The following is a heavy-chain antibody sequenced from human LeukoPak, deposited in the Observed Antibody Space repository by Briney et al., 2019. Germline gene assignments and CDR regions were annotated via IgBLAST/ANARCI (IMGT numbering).Heavy chain of an antibody. J-gene: IGHJ3*02. CDR3: AKDLRYSGSSTVNDAFDI. D-gene: IGHD1-26*01. V-gene: IGHV3-53*01. Sequence: PGGSLRLSCAASGFTVSSNYMSWVRQAPGKGLEWVSVIYSGGSTYYADSVKGRFTISRDNSKNTLYLQMNSLRAEDTAVYYCAKDLRYSGSSTVNDAFDIWGQGTLVTVSS. CDR2: IYSGGST. CDR1: GFTVSSNY.